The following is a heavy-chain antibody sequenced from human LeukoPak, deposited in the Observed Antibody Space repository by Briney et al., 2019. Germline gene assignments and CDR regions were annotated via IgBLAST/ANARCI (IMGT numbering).Heavy chain of an antibody. J-gene: IGHJ4*02. CDR1: GYSISSGYY. CDR3: ARPAVAGTHVFDY. D-gene: IGHD6-19*01. CDR2: IYHSGST. Sequence: PSETLSLTWAVSGYSISSGYYWGWIRQPPGKGLEWIGSIYHSGSTYYNPSLKSRVTISVDTSKNQFSLKLSSVAAADTAVYYCARPAVAGTHVFDYWGQGTLVTVSS. V-gene: IGHV4-38-2*01.